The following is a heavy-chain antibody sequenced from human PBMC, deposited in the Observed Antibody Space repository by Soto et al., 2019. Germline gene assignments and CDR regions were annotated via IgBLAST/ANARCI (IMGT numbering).Heavy chain of an antibody. J-gene: IGHJ6*02. CDR2: IIPIFGTA. Sequence: SVKVSCKASGGTFSSYAISWVRQAPGQGLEWMGGIIPIFGTANYAQKFQGRVTITADKSTSTAYMELSSLRSEDTAVYYCARDVRVSSRRLQRLPGGMDVWGQGTTVTVSS. D-gene: IGHD4-17*01. V-gene: IGHV1-69*06. CDR3: ARDVRVSSRRLQRLPGGMDV. CDR1: GGTFSSYA.